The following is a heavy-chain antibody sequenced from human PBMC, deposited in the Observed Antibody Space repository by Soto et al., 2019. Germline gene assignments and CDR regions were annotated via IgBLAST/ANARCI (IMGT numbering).Heavy chain of an antibody. Sequence: GESLKISCKGSGYGFTTYWIGWVRQMSGKRLEWIVIIYPGDSDTRYSPSFQGQITISADMSISTAYLQWSSLKASDTAMYYCASPYYYDSSGYYFHDAFEIWCQGTMVAVS. V-gene: IGHV5-51*01. J-gene: IGHJ3*02. D-gene: IGHD3-22*01. CDR3: ASPYYYDSSGYYFHDAFEI. CDR1: GYGFTTYW. CDR2: IYPGDSDT.